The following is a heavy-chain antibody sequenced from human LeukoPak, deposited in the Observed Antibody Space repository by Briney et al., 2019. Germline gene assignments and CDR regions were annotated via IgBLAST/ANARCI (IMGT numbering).Heavy chain of an antibody. V-gene: IGHV4-59*08. CDR1: GGSISSYY. Sequence: PSETLSLTCTVSGGSISSYYWSWIRQPPGKGLEWIGYIYYSGSTNYNPSLKSRVTISVDTSKNQFSLKLSSVTAADTAVYYCARGVGATWLDYWGQGTLVTVSS. J-gene: IGHJ4*02. CDR3: ARGVGATWLDY. D-gene: IGHD1-26*01. CDR2: IYYSGST.